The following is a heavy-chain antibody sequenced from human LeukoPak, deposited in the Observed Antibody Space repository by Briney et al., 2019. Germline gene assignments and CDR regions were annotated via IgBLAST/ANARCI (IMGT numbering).Heavy chain of an antibody. CDR3: ARETWSDY. CDR2: ISYDGSNK. D-gene: IGHD2-8*02. CDR1: GFTFSSYA. Sequence: PGRSLRLSCAASGFTFSSYAMHWVRQAPGKGLEWVAVISYDGSNKYYADSVKGRFTISRDSSKNTLYLQMNSLRVEDTAVYYCARETWSDYWGQGTLATVSS. V-gene: IGHV3-30-3*01. J-gene: IGHJ4*02.